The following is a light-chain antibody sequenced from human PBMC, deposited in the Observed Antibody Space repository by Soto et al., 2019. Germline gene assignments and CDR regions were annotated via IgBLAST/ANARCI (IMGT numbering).Light chain of an antibody. Sequence: QSVLTQPASVSGSPGQSITISCTGTSSDVGVYNYVSWYQQHPGKVPKLMIYDVSNRPSGVSNRFSGSKSGNTASLTISGLQAEDEADYYCSSYTSSSTPYVFGTGTQLT. J-gene: IGLJ1*01. CDR1: SSDVGVYNY. CDR2: DVS. V-gene: IGLV2-14*01. CDR3: SSYTSSSTPYV.